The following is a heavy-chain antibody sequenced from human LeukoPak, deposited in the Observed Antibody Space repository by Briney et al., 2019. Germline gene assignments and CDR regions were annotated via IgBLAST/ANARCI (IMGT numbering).Heavy chain of an antibody. CDR2: ISYDGSNK. CDR3: AKDSTVTAFDY. V-gene: IGHV3-30*18. D-gene: IGHD4-17*01. J-gene: IGHJ4*02. CDR1: GFTLSSYG. Sequence: GGSLRLSCAASGFTLSSYGMHWVRQAPGKGLEWVAVISYDGSNKYYADSVKGRFTISRDNSKNTLYLQMNSLRAEDTAVYYCAKDSTVTAFDYWGQGTLVTVSS.